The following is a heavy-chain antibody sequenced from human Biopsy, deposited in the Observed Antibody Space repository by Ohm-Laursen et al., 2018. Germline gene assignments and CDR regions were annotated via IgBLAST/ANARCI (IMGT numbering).Heavy chain of an antibody. J-gene: IGHJ2*01. CDR1: GGTIDSYY. CDR2: IYFTGRT. Sequence: SETLSLTCTVSGGTIDSYYWSWIRQPPGKALEWIGYIYFTGRTSYNPSLKSRVTLSVNTSKKKFSLRLISVTAADTAVYYCASAGYNPDWNFDLWGRGTRVTVSS. CDR3: ASAGYNPDWNFDL. D-gene: IGHD5-24*01. V-gene: IGHV4-59*12.